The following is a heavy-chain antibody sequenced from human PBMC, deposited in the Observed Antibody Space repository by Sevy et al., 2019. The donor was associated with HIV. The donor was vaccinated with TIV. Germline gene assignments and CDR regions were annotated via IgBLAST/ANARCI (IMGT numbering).Heavy chain of an antibody. CDR2: IYTSGST. Sequence: SETLSLTCTVSGGSISSYYWSWIRQPAGKGLEWIGRIYTSGSTNYNPSLKSRVTMSVDTSKNQFSLKLSSVTAADTAVDYCARGDGLWFGEPNSYYYYYGMDVWGQGTTVTVSS. V-gene: IGHV4-4*07. J-gene: IGHJ6*02. D-gene: IGHD3-10*01. CDR1: GGSISSYY. CDR3: ARGDGLWFGEPNSYYYYYGMDV.